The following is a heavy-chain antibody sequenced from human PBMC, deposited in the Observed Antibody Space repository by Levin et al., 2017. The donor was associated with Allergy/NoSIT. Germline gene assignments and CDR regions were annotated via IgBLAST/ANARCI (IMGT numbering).Heavy chain of an antibody. CDR3: ARGGVAARSRSQRLPVDY. CDR1: GYTFTSYD. CDR2: MNPNSGNT. J-gene: IGHJ4*02. V-gene: IGHV1-8*01. Sequence: ASVKVSCKASGYTFTSYDINWVRQATGQGLEWMGWMNPNSGNTGYAQKFQGRVTMTRNTSISTAYMELSSLRSEDTAVYYCARGGVAARSRSQRLPVDYWGQGTLVTVSS. D-gene: IGHD6-6*01.